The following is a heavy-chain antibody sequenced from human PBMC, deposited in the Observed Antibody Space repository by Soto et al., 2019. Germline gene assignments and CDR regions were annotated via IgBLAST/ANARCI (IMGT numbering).Heavy chain of an antibody. Sequence: QVQLVESGGGVVQPGRSLRLSCAASGFTFSSYGMHWVRQAPGKGLEWVAVISYDGSNKYYADSVKGRFTISRDNSKNTLYLQMNSLRAEDTAVYYCAKEMPPVAGFGYWGQGTLVTVSS. CDR2: ISYDGSNK. J-gene: IGHJ4*02. V-gene: IGHV3-30*18. D-gene: IGHD6-19*01. CDR3: AKEMPPVAGFGY. CDR1: GFTFSSYG.